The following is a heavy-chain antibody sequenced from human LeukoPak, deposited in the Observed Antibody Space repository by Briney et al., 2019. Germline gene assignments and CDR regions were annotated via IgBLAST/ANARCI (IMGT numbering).Heavy chain of an antibody. CDR2: IQSKTDGGTK. D-gene: IGHD5-18*01. CDR1: GFTFSNAW. CDR3: TNIHVAGY. V-gene: IGHV3-15*01. Sequence: PGGSLRLSCAASGFTFSNAWMSWVRQAPGKGLEWVGRIQSKTDGGTKNYAAAVEGRFTISRDDSKNTLYLQMNSLKTEDTAVYFCTNIHVAGYWGQGTLVTVSS. J-gene: IGHJ4*02.